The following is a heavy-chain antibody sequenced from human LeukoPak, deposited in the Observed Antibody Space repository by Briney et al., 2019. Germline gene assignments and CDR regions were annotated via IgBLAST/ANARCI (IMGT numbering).Heavy chain of an antibody. V-gene: IGHV7-4-1*02. D-gene: IGHD3-9*01. J-gene: IGHJ4*02. CDR1: GYPFTHYG. CDR2: IHTNTGNP. Sequence: ASVNVSCTASGYPFTHYGINWVRQAPGQGLEWMGWIHTNTGNPTYAQGFTGRFVFSLDTSVSTAYLQISSLKAEDTAVYYCARDRDTLRFDYWGQGTLVTVPS. CDR3: ARDRDTLRFDY.